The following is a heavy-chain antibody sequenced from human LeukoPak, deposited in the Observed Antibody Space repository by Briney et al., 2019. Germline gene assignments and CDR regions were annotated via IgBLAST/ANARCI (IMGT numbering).Heavy chain of an antibody. CDR1: GGSISSYY. CDR2: VFYSGRT. Sequence: PSGTLSLTCTVSGGSISSYYWSWIRQPPGKGQEWIGYVFYSGRTNDNPSLKSRVTISIDTAKNQFSLKLNSVTAADTAVYYCASPYYDRSGYFYASDSWGQGTLVTVSS. D-gene: IGHD3-22*01. CDR3: ASPYYDRSGYFYASDS. V-gene: IGHV4-59*01. J-gene: IGHJ4*02.